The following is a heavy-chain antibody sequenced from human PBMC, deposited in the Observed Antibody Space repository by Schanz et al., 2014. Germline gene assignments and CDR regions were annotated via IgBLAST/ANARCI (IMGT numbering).Heavy chain of an antibody. V-gene: IGHV1-8*01. CDR1: GYTFTSYD. D-gene: IGHD4-17*01. CDR2: MNPTTGNR. J-gene: IGHJ4*02. Sequence: QVQLVQSGAEVKKPGASVKVSCEASGYTFTSYDINWVRQATGQGLEWMGWMNPTTGNRGYAQNFQGRVTMTRDTSLKTAYMEMTDQKFEDAGLYCYAIHYGDRALWGQGTLIAVSS. CDR3: AIHYGDRAL.